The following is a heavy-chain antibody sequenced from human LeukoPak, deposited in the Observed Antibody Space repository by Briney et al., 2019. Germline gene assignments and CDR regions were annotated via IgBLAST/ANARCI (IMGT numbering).Heavy chain of an antibody. CDR1: GFTFTTFW. Sequence: GGSLRLSCATSGFTFTTFWMHWVRHAPGKGLVWVSRINHDGSSTNYADSVKGRFTISRDNAKNTVYLQMNSLRAEDTAVYYCARRPGAYFDYWGQGTLVTVSS. D-gene: IGHD1-1*01. V-gene: IGHV3-74*01. CDR2: INHDGSST. J-gene: IGHJ4*02. CDR3: ARRPGAYFDY.